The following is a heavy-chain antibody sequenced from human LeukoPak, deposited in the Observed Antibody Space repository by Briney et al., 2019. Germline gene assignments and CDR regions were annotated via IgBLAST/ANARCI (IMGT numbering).Heavy chain of an antibody. D-gene: IGHD2-15*01. CDR3: ARAPLGYCSGGRCSGVKFDY. V-gene: IGHV4-61*08. Sequence: PSETLSLTCTVSGGSVGSAGDYWSWIRQPPGGGPEWIGYIYNSGSTNYNPSLKSRVTISIDTSKNQFSLKLSSVTAADTAVYYCARAPLGYCSGGRCSGVKFDYWGQGTMVTVSS. CDR1: GGSVGSAGDY. J-gene: IGHJ4*02. CDR2: IYNSGST.